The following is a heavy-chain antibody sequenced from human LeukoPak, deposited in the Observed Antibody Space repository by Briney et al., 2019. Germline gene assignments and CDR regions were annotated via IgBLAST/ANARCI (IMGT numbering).Heavy chain of an antibody. CDR3: ARENRGVFMGV. J-gene: IGHJ6*03. Sequence: ASETLSLTCTVSGGSISSYYWSWIRQPPGKGLEWIGYIYYSGSTNYNPSLKSRVTISVDTSKNQFSLKLSSVTAADTAVYYCARENRGVFMGVWGKGTTVTISS. D-gene: IGHD3-10*01. V-gene: IGHV4-59*01. CDR1: GGSISSYY. CDR2: IYYSGST.